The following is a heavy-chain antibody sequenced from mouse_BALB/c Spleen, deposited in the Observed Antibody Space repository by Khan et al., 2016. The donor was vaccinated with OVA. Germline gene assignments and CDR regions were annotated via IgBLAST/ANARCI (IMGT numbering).Heavy chain of an antibody. Sequence: QVQLQQSGPGLVAPSQSLSITCTVSGFSLTGYGVNWVRQPPGKGLEWLGMIWGDGSTDYNSALKSRLSISKDNSKSHVFLKMHSLQTYDTARYDCARAYYGNYREAMDYWGQGTSVTVSS. CDR3: ARAYYGNYREAMDY. V-gene: IGHV2-6-7*01. J-gene: IGHJ4*01. CDR2: IWGDGST. D-gene: IGHD2-10*01. CDR1: GFSLTGYG.